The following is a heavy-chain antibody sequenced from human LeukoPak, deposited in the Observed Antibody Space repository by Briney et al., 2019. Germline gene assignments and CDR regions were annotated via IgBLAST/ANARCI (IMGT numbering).Heavy chain of an antibody. CDR1: GFIFNTYG. CDR2: VSYDGNSK. J-gene: IGHJ6*02. D-gene: IGHD2-2*01. V-gene: IGHV3-30*03. Sequence: GGSLRLSCAASGFIFNTYGVHWVRLAPGKGLEWVAVVSYDGNSKYYADSVKGRFTVSRDNSKNTLHLQMNSLRAEDTAVYYCARARQPAYGMDVWGQGTTVTVSS. CDR3: ARARQPAYGMDV.